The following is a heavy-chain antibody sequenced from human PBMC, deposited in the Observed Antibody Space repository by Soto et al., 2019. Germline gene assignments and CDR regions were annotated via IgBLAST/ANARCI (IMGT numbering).Heavy chain of an antibody. J-gene: IGHJ4*02. V-gene: IGHV3-74*01. CDR2: ISTDGSIT. CDR1: GLIFSNYK. CDR3: ARDTNGLHY. Sequence: EVQLVESGGGLVQPGGSLRLSCAASGLIFSNYKMHWVRQAPGKGLVWVSRISTDGSITDYADSVKGRFTVSRDNAKNTLYLQMNSLRVDDTAVYYCARDTNGLHYWGQGTLLTVSS. D-gene: IGHD2-8*01.